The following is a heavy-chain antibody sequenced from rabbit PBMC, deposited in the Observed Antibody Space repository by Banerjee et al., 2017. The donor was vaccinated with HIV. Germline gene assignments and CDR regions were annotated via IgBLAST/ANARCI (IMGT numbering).Heavy chain of an antibody. J-gene: IGHJ4*01. Sequence: VNGRFTISLDNALNTVHLEMTSLTAADTATYFCARDLAGVIGWNFNLWGQGTLVTVS. V-gene: IGHV1S8*01. D-gene: IGHD4-1*01. CDR3: ARDLAGVIGWNFNL.